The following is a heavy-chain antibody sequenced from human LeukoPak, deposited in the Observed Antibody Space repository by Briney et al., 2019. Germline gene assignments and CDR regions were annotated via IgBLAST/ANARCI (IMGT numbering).Heavy chain of an antibody. Sequence: ASVKVSCKASGYTFSSYAISWVRQAPGQGLEWMGRIIPIFGTANYAQKFQGRVTITTDESTSTAYMELSSLRSEDTAVYYCARVGQLVADAFDIWGQGTMVTVSS. CDR2: IIPIFGTA. J-gene: IGHJ3*02. CDR3: ARVGQLVADAFDI. V-gene: IGHV1-69*05. CDR1: GYTFSSYA. D-gene: IGHD6-6*01.